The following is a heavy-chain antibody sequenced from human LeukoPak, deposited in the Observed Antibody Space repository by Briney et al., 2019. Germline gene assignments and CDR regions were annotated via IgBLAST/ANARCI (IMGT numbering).Heavy chain of an antibody. V-gene: IGHV3-30*03. CDR1: GFRFNDYG. D-gene: IGHD6-19*01. CDR2: ISFDGSNK. Sequence: GGSLRLSCAASGFRFNDYGMHWVRQAPGKGLEWVAVISFDGSNKYYADSVKGRFTISRDNSKNTLYLQMNSLRAEDTAVYYCAGVAGYCYYYGMDVWGQGTTVTVSS. CDR3: AGVAGYCYYYGMDV. J-gene: IGHJ6*02.